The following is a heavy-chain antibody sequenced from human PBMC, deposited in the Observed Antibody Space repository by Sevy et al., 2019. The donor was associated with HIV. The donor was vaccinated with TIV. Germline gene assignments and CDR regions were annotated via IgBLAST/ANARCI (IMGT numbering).Heavy chain of an antibody. CDR1: GFTFSSYA. CDR3: ARDESRILHGGRPRKGSGMDV. J-gene: IGHJ6*02. CDR2: ISYDGSNK. D-gene: IGHD2-15*01. Sequence: GGSLRLSCAASGFTFSSYAMHWVRQAPGKGLEWVAVISYDGSNKYYADSVKGRFTISRDNSKNTLYLQINSLRAEDTAVYYCARDESRILHGGRPRKGSGMDVWGQGTTVTVSS. V-gene: IGHV3-30-3*01.